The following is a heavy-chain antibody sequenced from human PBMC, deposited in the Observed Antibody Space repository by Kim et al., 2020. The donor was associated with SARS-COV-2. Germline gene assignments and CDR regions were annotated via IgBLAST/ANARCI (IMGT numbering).Heavy chain of an antibody. V-gene: IGHV3-30-3*01. CDR1: GFTFSSYA. J-gene: IGHJ4*02. CDR2: ISYDGSNK. Sequence: GGSLRLSCAASGFTFSSYAMHWVRQAPGKGLEWVAVISYDGSNKYYADSVKGRFTISRDNSKNTLYLQMNSLRAEDTAVYYCARDPISRTMVRGVIFDYWGQGTLVTVSS. CDR3: ARDPISRTMVRGVIFDY. D-gene: IGHD3-10*01.